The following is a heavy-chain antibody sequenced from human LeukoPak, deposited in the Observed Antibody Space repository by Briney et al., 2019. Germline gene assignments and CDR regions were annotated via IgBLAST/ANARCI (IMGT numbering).Heavy chain of an antibody. J-gene: IGHJ3*02. D-gene: IGHD3-22*01. Sequence: SETLSLTCTVSGGSITSSTYFWGWIRQPPGKGLEWIGSIHSSGSMYFNPSLKSRVTISIDTSNNQFSLRLTSVTAADTAVYFCARGPYSYDSSGAFDIWGQGTMVTVSS. V-gene: IGHV4-39*01. CDR3: ARGPYSYDSSGAFDI. CDR1: GGSITSSTYF. CDR2: IHSSGSM.